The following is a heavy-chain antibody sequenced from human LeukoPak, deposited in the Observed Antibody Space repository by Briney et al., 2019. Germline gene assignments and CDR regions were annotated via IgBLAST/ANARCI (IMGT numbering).Heavy chain of an antibody. V-gene: IGHV3-30*04. Sequence: GGSLRLSCAASGFTFSSYAMHWVRQAPGKGLEWVAVISYDGSNKYYADSVKGRFTISRDNSKNTLYLQMNRLRAEDTAVYYCAKLYSSSSRGGYYWGQGTLVTVSS. CDR3: AKLYSSSSRGGYY. J-gene: IGHJ4*02. CDR1: GFTFSSYA. D-gene: IGHD6-13*01. CDR2: ISYDGSNK.